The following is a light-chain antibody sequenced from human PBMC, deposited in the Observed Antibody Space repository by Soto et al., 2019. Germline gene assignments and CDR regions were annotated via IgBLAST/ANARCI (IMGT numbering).Light chain of an antibody. V-gene: IGKV3-11*01. Sequence: EIVLTQSPATLSLSPLERATLSFMASQSVKTFLVWYQQRPGQAPRLLIYDASHRAAGIPARFSGSGFGTDFTLTISSLEPEDAAVYYCQQRSNWPPITFGQGTRLEIK. J-gene: IGKJ5*01. CDR3: QQRSNWPPIT. CDR2: DAS. CDR1: QSVKTF.